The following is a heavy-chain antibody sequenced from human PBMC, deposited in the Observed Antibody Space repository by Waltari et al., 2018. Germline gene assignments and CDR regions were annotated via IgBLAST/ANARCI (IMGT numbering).Heavy chain of an antibody. CDR2: LYHSGTT. Sequence: QVPLQESGPGLVKPSETLSLTCDVSGYSINSGYYWGWIRQPPGKGLEWVATLYHSGTTFYNPSLNSRVTTSMDTSKNQFSLKLKSVTAADTAVYYCTRQVLGYCTSAACRRLESWGQGKLVTVSS. CDR3: TRQVLGYCTSAACRRLES. V-gene: IGHV4-38-2*01. J-gene: IGHJ4*02. D-gene: IGHD2-8*02. CDR1: GYSINSGYY.